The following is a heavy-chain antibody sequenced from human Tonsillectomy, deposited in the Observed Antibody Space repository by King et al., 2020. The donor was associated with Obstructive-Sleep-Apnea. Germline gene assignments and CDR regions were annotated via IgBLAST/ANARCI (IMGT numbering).Heavy chain of an antibody. Sequence: QLVQSGGGLVKPGGSLGLSCAASGFTFSNYNMNWVRQAPGKGLEWVSSISTTSTYIYYADSLRGRFTISRDNAKNSLYLQMNSLRAEDTAVYYCASDLDCGGDCYSSDYWGQGTLVTVSS. V-gene: IGHV3-21*01. D-gene: IGHD2-21*02. CDR2: ISTTSTYI. CDR3: ASDLDCGGDCYSSDY. J-gene: IGHJ4*02. CDR1: GFTFSNYN.